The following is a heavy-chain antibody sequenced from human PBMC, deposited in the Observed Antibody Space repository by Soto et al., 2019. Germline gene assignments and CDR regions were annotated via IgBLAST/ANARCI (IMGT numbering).Heavy chain of an antibody. CDR2: IYPSDSDT. J-gene: IGHJ4*02. CDR3: ARGGVSTRTFDY. Sequence: GESLTISCEGSGYDFAGYWIAWVLQMPGKGLELMGIIYPSDSDTRYRPSFQGQVTISADKSISSAYLQWSSLRSSDTAMYYCARGGVSTRTFDYWGQGTTVTVSS. D-gene: IGHD3-3*01. V-gene: IGHV5-51*01. CDR1: GYDFAGYW.